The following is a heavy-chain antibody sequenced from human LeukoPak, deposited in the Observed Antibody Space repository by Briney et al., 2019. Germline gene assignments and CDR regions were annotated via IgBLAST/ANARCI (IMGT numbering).Heavy chain of an antibody. Sequence: PSETLSLTCTVSGGSISSYYWSWIRQPPGKGLEWIGYIYYSGSTNYNPSLKSRVTISVDTSKNQFSLKLSSVTAADTAVYYCARATVTPYYYYYYMDVWGKGTTVTISS. CDR3: ARATVTPYYYYYYMDV. V-gene: IGHV4-59*01. CDR2: IYYSGST. J-gene: IGHJ6*03. D-gene: IGHD4-17*01. CDR1: GGSISSYY.